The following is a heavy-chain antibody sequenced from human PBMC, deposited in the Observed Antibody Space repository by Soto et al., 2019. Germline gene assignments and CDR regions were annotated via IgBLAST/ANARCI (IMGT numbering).Heavy chain of an antibody. CDR2: IYHSGST. CDR3: ARLLLGYCSSTSCYDYYYYGMDV. CDR1: GGSISSSNW. Sequence: SETLSLTCAVSGGSISSSNWWSWVRQPPGKGLEWIGEIYHSGSTNYNPSLKSRVTISVDKSKNQFSLKLSSVTAADTAVYYCARLLLGYCSSTSCYDYYYYGMDVWGQGTTVTVSS. V-gene: IGHV4-4*02. J-gene: IGHJ6*02. D-gene: IGHD2-2*01.